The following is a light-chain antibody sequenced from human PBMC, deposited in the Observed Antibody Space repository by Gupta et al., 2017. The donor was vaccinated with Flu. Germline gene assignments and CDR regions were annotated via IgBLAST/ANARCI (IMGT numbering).Light chain of an antibody. CDR3: RQALLTPVT. J-gene: IGKJ2*01. Sequence: DIVMTQSPLSLPATPGESASISCRSSQSRLHSNGYDYLDWYLQKPGQSPQLLIYLGSSRSSGVPDRFSGRGSGTDFKRKISRVEAEHVGVYYCRQALLTPVTFGQGTKVDIK. CDR1: QSRLHSNGYDY. V-gene: IGKV2-28*01. CDR2: LGS.